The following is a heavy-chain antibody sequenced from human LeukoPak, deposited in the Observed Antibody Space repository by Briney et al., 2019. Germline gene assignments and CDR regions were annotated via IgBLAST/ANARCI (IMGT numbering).Heavy chain of an antibody. Sequence: GGSLRLSCTGFIFSNYAVSWVRQAPGKGLEWVSAVSGDGVRTFYADSVKGRFTISRDNSMSTLSLQMNSLRAEDTAVYYCAKEQDNQLLLSHFDYWGQGILVTVSS. J-gene: IGHJ4*02. CDR1: GFIFSNYA. CDR3: AKEQDNQLLLSHFDY. CDR2: VSGDGVRT. V-gene: IGHV3-23*01. D-gene: IGHD2-2*01.